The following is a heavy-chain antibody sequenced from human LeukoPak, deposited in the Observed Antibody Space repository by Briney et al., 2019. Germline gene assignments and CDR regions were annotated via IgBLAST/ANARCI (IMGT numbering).Heavy chain of an antibody. D-gene: IGHD2-15*01. CDR3: AKGGGDSCYSVNDY. CDR2: ICGSGGDT. J-gene: IGHJ4*02. Sequence: GGSLRLSCTASGFTFSHYWMSWVRQAPGKGLEWVSVICGSGGDTYYADSVKGRFTISRDNSKNALYLQMNSLRAEDTAVYYCAKGGGDSCYSVNDYRGQGTLVTVSS. V-gene: IGHV3-23*01. CDR1: GFTFSHYW.